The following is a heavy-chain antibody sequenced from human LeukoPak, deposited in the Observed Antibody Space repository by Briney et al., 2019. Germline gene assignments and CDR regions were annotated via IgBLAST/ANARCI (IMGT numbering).Heavy chain of an antibody. V-gene: IGHV3-21*01. J-gene: IGHJ4*02. CDR1: GFTFSTYS. CDR2: TSSGSGYI. D-gene: IGHD1-26*01. CDR3: ARDSGSYYAFDY. Sequence: GGSLRLSCAASGFTFSTYSMNWVRQAPGKGLEWVSSTSSGSGYIYYADSVKGRFTISRDNAKNSLYLQMNSLRAEDTAVYYCARDSGSYYAFDYWGQGTLVTVSS.